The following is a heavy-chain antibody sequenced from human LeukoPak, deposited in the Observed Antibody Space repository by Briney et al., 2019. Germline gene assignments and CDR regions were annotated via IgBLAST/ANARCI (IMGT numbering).Heavy chain of an antibody. V-gene: IGHV5-51*01. D-gene: IGHD3-22*01. CDR1: GYSFTSYW. CDR2: IYPGDSDT. J-gene: IGHJ4*02. CDR3: ARYGPDYYDSSGYYWAHYFDY. Sequence: GGSLKISCKGSGYSFTSYWIGWGRQMPGKGLEWMGIIYPGDSDTRYSPSFQGQVTISADKSISTAYLQWSSLKASGTAMYYCARYGPDYYDSSGYYWAHYFDYWGQGTLVTVSS.